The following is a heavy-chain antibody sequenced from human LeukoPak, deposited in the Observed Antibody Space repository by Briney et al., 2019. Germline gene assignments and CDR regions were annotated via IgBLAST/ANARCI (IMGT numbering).Heavy chain of an antibody. CDR3: VRMVRGPDY. Sequence: PGGSLRLSCAASGFTISTYWMSWVRQSPGKGLQWVAHIKEDGSEKRHVDSVKGRFTISRDNGKNSLYLEMNSLSPEDTAVYYCVRMVRGPDYWGQGTLVTVSS. J-gene: IGHJ4*02. CDR1: GFTISTYW. D-gene: IGHD3-10*01. CDR2: IKEDGSEK. V-gene: IGHV3-7*01.